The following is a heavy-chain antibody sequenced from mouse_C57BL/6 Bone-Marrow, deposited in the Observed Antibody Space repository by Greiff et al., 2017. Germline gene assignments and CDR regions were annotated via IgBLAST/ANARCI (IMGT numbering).Heavy chain of an antibody. J-gene: IGHJ4*01. D-gene: IGHD4-1*02. V-gene: IGHV1-55*01. CDR2: IYPGSGST. Sequence: QVQLKQPGAELVKPGASVKMSCKASGYTFTSYWITWVKQRPGQGLEWIGDIYPGSGSTNYNEKFKSKATLTVDTSSSTAYMQLSSLTSEDSAVYYCARRSTGTLYAMDYWGQGTSVTVSS. CDR1: GYTFTSYW. CDR3: ARRSTGTLYAMDY.